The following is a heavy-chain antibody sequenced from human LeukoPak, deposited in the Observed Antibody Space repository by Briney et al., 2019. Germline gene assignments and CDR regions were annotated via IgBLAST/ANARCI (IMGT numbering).Heavy chain of an antibody. Sequence: GGSLRLSCAASGFTFSSYAMSWVRQAPGKGLEWVSAISGSGGSTYYADSVKGQFTISRDNSKNTLYLQMNSLRDEDTAVYFCTRGRYQLLGPNDSWGQGSLVTVSS. D-gene: IGHD2-2*01. CDR2: ISGSGGST. J-gene: IGHJ4*02. CDR3: TRGRYQLLGPNDS. CDR1: GFTFSSYA. V-gene: IGHV3-23*01.